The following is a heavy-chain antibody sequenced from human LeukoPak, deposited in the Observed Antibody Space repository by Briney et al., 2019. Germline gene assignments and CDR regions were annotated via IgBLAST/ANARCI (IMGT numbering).Heavy chain of an antibody. J-gene: IGHJ3*02. CDR2: ISPSGTDI. V-gene: IGHV3-11*01. CDR3: ANPPSEPPSHAFDI. Sequence: GGSLRLSCAVSGFTFTDTYMTWLRQAPGKGLESLSYISPSGTDISYADSVKGRFTISRDNAKNSLYLQMNSLRAEDTAVYYCANPPSEPPSHAFDIWGQGTMVTVSS. CDR1: GFTFTDTY. D-gene: IGHD1-14*01.